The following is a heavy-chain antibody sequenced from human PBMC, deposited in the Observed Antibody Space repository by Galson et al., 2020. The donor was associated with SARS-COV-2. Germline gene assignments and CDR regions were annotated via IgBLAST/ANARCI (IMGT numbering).Heavy chain of an antibody. V-gene: IGHV2-70*04. CDR3: ARIKDYGGTSQRDFDI. J-gene: IGHJ3*02. CDR1: GFSLSTSGMR. Sequence: SGPTLVKPTQTLTLTCTFSGFSLSTSGMRVSWIRQPPGKALEWLARIDWDDDKYYSTSLKTRLTISKDTSKNQVVLTMTNMDPVDTATYYCARIKDYGGTSQRDFDIWGQGTMVTVSS. CDR2: IDWDDDK. D-gene: IGHD4-17*01.